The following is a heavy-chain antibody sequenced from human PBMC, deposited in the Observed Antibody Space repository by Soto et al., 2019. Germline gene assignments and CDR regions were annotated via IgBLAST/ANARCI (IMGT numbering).Heavy chain of an antibody. V-gene: IGHV3-48*03. CDR3: TRAAWFPYLSFY. Sequence: PGGSLRLSCAASGFTFSRFELHWVRQAPGKGLEWISYVSSSGSTAYYASSVEGRFTISRDNANNSVYLQMDSLRAEDTALYYCTRAAWFPYLSFYWGQGALVTVSS. D-gene: IGHD3-10*01. CDR1: GFTFSRFE. J-gene: IGHJ4*02. CDR2: VSSSGSTA.